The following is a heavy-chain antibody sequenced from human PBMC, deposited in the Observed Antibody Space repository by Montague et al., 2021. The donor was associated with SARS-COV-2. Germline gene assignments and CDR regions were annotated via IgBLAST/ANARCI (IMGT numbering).Heavy chain of an antibody. CDR2: IYYRGST. Sequence: SETLSLTCTVSGGSISSYYWSWIRQPPGKGLEWIGYIYYRGSTNYNPSLKSRVTISVDTSKNQFSLKLSSVTAADTAVYYCARDHIVDWIEPWGQGTLVTVSS. CDR3: ARDHIVDWIEP. D-gene: IGHD5-12*01. J-gene: IGHJ5*02. CDR1: GGSISSYY. V-gene: IGHV4-59*12.